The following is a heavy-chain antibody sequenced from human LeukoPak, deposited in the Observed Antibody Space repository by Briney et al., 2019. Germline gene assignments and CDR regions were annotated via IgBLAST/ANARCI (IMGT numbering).Heavy chain of an antibody. J-gene: IGHJ4*02. CDR3: AKNLYYYDSSGLASVDF. CDR1: GFTFSSYN. V-gene: IGHV3-30*18. CDR2: ISYDGSNK. Sequence: GGSLRLSCAASGFTFSSYNMNWVRQAPGKGLEWVAVISYDGSNKYYADSVKGRFTISRDNSKNTLYLQMNSLRAEDTAVYYCAKNLYYYDSSGLASVDFWGQGTLVTVSS. D-gene: IGHD3-22*01.